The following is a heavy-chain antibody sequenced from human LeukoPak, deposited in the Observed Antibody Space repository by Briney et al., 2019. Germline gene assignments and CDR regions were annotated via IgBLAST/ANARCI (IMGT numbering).Heavy chain of an antibody. D-gene: IGHD6-13*01. CDR3: ARRAGYSSSWYRKPHNYYYYMDV. Sequence: PSETLSLTCTVSGGSISSYYWSWIRQPPGKGLEWIGSIYYSGSTYYNPSLKSRVTISVDTSKNQFSLKLSSVTAADTAVYYCARRAGYSSSWYRKPHNYYYYMDVWGKGTTVTVSS. J-gene: IGHJ6*03. CDR1: GGSISSYY. CDR2: IYYSGST. V-gene: IGHV4-59*05.